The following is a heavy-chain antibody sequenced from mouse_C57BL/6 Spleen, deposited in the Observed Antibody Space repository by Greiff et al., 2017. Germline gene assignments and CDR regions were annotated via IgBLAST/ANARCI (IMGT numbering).Heavy chain of an antibody. J-gene: IGHJ4*01. CDR2: IYPGDGDT. Sequence: QVQLQQSGAELVKPGASVKISCKASGYAFSSYWMNWVKQRPGKGLEWIGQIYPGDGDTNYNGKFKGKATLTADKSSSTAYMQLSSLTSEDSAVYFCARKDYYGSSALGYAMDYWGQGTSVTVSS. CDR3: ARKDYYGSSALGYAMDY. CDR1: GYAFSSYW. D-gene: IGHD1-1*01. V-gene: IGHV1-80*01.